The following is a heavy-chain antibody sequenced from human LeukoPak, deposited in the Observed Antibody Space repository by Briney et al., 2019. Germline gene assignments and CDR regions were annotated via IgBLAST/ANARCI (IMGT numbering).Heavy chain of an antibody. J-gene: IGHJ4*02. Sequence: GGSLRLSCAASGFTFSSYVMHWVRQAPGKGLEWVAIISYDGSNEYYADSVKGRFTISRDNAKNSLYLQMNSLRAEDTAVYYCARGGDSGYDPYFDYWGQGTLVTVSS. V-gene: IGHV3-30*04. CDR2: ISYDGSNE. CDR1: GFTFSSYV. CDR3: ARGGDSGYDPYFDY. D-gene: IGHD5-12*01.